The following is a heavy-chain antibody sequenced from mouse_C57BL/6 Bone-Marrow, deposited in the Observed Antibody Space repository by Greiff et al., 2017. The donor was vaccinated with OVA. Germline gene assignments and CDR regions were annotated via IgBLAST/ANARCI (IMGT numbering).Heavy chain of an antibody. CDR1: GFTFSDYY. J-gene: IGHJ2*01. CDR2: ISNGGGST. V-gene: IGHV5-12*01. D-gene: IGHD2-10*02. Sequence: EVKLQESGGGLVQPGGSLKLSCAASGFTFSDYYMYWVRQTPEKRLEWVAYISNGGGSTYYPDTVKGRFTISRDNAKNTLYLQMSRLKSEDTAMYYCARRGVWRYFDYWGQGTTLTVSS. CDR3: ARRGVWRYFDY.